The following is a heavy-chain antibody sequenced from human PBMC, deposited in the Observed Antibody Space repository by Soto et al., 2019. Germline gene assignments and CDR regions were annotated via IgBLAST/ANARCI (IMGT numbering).Heavy chain of an antibody. J-gene: IGHJ6*04. CDR1: GFTFSSYA. V-gene: IGHV3-23*01. Sequence: EVQLLESGGGLVQPGGSLRLSCAASGFTFSSYAMKWVRQAPGKGLEWVSLIGESGTPTYYADSVKGRFTISRDNSGNTLFLEMYSLRAEDTAVYYCARSIPGVRYYGMDVWGKGTTVTVSS. CDR2: IGESGTPT. CDR3: ARSIPGVRYYGMDV.